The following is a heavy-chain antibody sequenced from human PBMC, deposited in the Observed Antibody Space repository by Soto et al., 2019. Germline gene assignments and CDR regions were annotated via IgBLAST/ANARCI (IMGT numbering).Heavy chain of an antibody. J-gene: IGHJ4*02. CDR2: IWDDGSNK. V-gene: IGHV3-33*01. D-gene: IGHD2-15*01. Sequence: QVHLVESGGGVVQPGRSLKVSCAASGFTFGTYGMHWVRQAPGKGLEWVAVIWDDGSNKYYADSVSGRFTISRDNSKKTLYLQMNSLRAEDTAMYYCARGMGETSGAFDHWGQGTLVTVSS. CDR1: GFTFGTYG. CDR3: ARGMGETSGAFDH.